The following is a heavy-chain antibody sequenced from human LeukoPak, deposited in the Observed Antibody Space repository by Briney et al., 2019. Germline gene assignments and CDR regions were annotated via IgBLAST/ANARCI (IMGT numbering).Heavy chain of an antibody. CDR2: IYYSGST. D-gene: IGHD3-22*01. J-gene: IGHJ5*02. CDR1: GGSISSGGYY. V-gene: IGHV4-31*03. Sequence: SETLSLTCTVSGGSISSGGYYWSWIRQHPGTGLEWIGYIYYSGSTYYNPSLKSRVTISVDTSKNQFSLKLSSVTAADTAVYCCARGTYYYDSSGYWDWFDPWGQGTLVTVSS. CDR3: ARGTYYYDSSGYWDWFDP.